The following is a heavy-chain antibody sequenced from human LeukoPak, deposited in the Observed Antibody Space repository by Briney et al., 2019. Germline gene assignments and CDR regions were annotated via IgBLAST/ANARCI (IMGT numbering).Heavy chain of an antibody. CDR2: IRSKADSRAT. J-gene: IGHJ4*02. D-gene: IGHD1-26*01. CDR3: TSGYSGSYYRDY. Sequence: GGSLRLSCAASGFTFSGSAVHLVRQASGKGLEGAGHIRSKADSRATAYAASVKGRFTISRDDSKNTAYLQMNSLKTEDTAVYYCTSGYSGSYYRDYWGQGTLVTVSS. CDR1: GFTFSGSA. V-gene: IGHV3-73*01.